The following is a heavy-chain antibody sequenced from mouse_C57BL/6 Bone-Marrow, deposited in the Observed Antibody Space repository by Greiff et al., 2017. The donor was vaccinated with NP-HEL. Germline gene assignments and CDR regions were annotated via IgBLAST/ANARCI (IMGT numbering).Heavy chain of an antibody. D-gene: IGHD2-2*01. J-gene: IGHJ2*01. CDR3: ARSDGYDLYFDN. V-gene: IGHV1-61*01. Sequence: VQLQQPGAELVRPGSSVKLSCKASGYTFTSYWMDWVKQRPGQGLEWIGNIYPSDSETHYNQKFKDKATLTVDKSSSTAYMQLSSLTSEDSAVYYCARSDGYDLYFDNGGQGNALTVTS. CDR1: GYTFTSYW. CDR2: IYPSDSET.